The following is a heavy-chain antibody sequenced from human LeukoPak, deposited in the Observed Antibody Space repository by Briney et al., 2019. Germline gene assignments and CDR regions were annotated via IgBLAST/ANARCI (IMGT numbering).Heavy chain of an antibody. D-gene: IGHD3-22*01. CDR2: ILYSGST. J-gene: IGHJ4*02. CDR1: GGSISSSRHY. V-gene: IGHV4-39*01. Sequence: SETLSLTCTVSGGSISSSRHYWGWIRQPPGKGLEWIGNILYSGSTNYNPSLKSRVTISVDTSKNQFSLKLSSVTAADAADYYCVRRVAGSGYRDSWGQGTLVTVSS. CDR3: VRRVAGSGYRDS.